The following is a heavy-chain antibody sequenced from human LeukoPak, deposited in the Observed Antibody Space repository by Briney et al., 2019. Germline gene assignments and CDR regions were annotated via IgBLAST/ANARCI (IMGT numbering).Heavy chain of an antibody. CDR1: GFTFSSYG. CDR2: IWYDGSNK. D-gene: IGHD6-13*01. V-gene: IGHV3-33*01. CDR3: ARDSGIAGNFDY. J-gene: IGHJ4*02. Sequence: GGSLRLSCAASGFTFSSYGMHWVRQAPGKGLEWVAVIWYDGSNKYYADSVKGRFTIFRDNSKNTLYLQMNSLRAEDTAVYYCARDSGIAGNFDYWGQGTLVTVSS.